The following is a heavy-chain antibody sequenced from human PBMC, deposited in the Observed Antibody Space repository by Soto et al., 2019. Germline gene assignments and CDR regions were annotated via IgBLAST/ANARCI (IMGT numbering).Heavy chain of an antibody. CDR2: INGGNGDT. D-gene: IGHD2-2*01. CDR1: GYTFTGYA. V-gene: IGHV1-3*01. CDR3: ARGYCSSTSCQYYFDY. J-gene: IGHJ4*02. Sequence: ASVKVSCKASGYTFTGYAIHWVRQAPGQRLEWMGWINGGNGDTKYSQKFQGRVTITRDTSASTAYMELISLGSEDTALYHCARGYCSSTSCQYYFDYWGQGTPVTVSS.